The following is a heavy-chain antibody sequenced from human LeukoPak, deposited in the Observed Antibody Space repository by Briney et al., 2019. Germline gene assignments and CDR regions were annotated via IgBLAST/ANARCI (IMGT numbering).Heavy chain of an antibody. D-gene: IGHD6-19*01. V-gene: IGHV4-59*08. J-gene: IGHJ4*02. CDR3: ARHPPQCYSSGLDYFDY. CDR2: IYDSGRT. Sequence: PSETLSLTCTVSGGSISSYYWSWIRQPPGKGLEWIGYIYDSGRTNYNPSLKSRVTISVDTSKNLFSLKLSSVTAADTAVYYCARHPPQCYSSGLDYFDYWGQGTLVTVSS. CDR1: GGSISSYY.